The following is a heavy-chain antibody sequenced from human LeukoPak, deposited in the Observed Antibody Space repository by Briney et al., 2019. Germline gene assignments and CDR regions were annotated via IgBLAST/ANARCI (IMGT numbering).Heavy chain of an antibody. CDR1: GFIFTDHW. V-gene: IGHV3-23*01. Sequence: GGSLRLSCVASGFIFTDHWMSWVRQAPGKGLEWVSAISGSGGSTYYADSVKGRFTISRDNSKNTLYLQMNSLRAEYTAVYYCAKDLVTNDCWGQGTLVTVSS. D-gene: IGHD4-11*01. CDR2: ISGSGGST. J-gene: IGHJ4*02. CDR3: AKDLVTNDC.